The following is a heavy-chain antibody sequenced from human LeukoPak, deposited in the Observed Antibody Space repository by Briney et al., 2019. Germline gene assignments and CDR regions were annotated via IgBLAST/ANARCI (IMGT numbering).Heavy chain of an antibody. J-gene: IGHJ4*02. D-gene: IGHD5-12*01. CDR2: TSTCNGNT. V-gene: IGHV1-18*01. CDR3: ARLRGYSGYDGGHTFDY. CDR1: GYTFTSYG. Sequence: ASVKVSCKASGYTFTSYGISWVRQAPGQGLEWMGWTSTCNGNTNYAQKLQGRVTMTTDTSTSTAYMELRSLRSDDTAVYYCARLRGYSGYDGGHTFDYWGQGTLVTVSS.